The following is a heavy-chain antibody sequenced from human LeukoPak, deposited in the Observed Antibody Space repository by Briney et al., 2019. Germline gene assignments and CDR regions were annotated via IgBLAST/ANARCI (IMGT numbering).Heavy chain of an antibody. CDR2: ISGSGGST. CDR1: GFTFSSYA. Sequence: PGGSLRLSCAASGFTFSSYAMSWVRQAPGKGLEWVSAISGSGGSTYYADSVKGRFTISRDNSKNTLYLQMNSLRAEDTAVYYCAKTSSYDSSGYYLDYWGQGTLVTVSS. J-gene: IGHJ4*02. D-gene: IGHD3-22*01. V-gene: IGHV3-23*01. CDR3: AKTSSYDSSGYYLDY.